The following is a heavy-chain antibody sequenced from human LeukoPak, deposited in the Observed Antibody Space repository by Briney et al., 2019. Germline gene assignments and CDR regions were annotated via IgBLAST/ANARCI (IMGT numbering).Heavy chain of an antibody. V-gene: IGHV4-31*03. CDR1: GGSISSGGYY. CDR2: IYYSGST. CDR3: ARVNVNYYYYGMDV. Sequence: SETLSLTCTVSGGSISSGGYYWSWIRQHPGGGLEWIAYIYYSGSTYYNPSLKSRVTISVDTSKNQFSLKLSSVTAADTAVYYCARVNVNYYYYGMDVWGQGTTVTVSS. D-gene: IGHD2/OR15-2a*01. J-gene: IGHJ6*02.